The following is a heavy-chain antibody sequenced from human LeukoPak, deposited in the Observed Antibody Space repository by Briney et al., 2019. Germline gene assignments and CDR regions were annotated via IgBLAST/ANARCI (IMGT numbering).Heavy chain of an antibody. D-gene: IGHD4-17*01. CDR1: GGSFSGYY. V-gene: IGHV4-39*01. CDR3: ARHFDNGDYKKTFDI. CDR2: IHYTGRA. J-gene: IGHJ3*02. Sequence: SETLSLTCAVYGGSFSGYYWVWIRQPPGKGLECIASIHYTGRAYYNPSLKSRVTISADTSKNHFSLKLSSVTAADTAVYYCARHFDNGDYKKTFDIWGQGTMVTVSS.